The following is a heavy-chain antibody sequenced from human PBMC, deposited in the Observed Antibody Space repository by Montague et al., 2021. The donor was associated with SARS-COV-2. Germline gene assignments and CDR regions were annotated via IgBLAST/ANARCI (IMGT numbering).Heavy chain of an antibody. D-gene: IGHD1-26*01. Sequence: SETLSLTCVVYRHSSVTEHRRTWDGQTPGHGPERIGEIYHTGSTKYKPSLKSRVSMSVDKSWNQFSLRLTSVTAADTAIYYCARKGSGRSDLAYWGQGTLVPGAS. CDR1: RHSSVTEHR. CDR2: IYHTGST. J-gene: IGHJ4*02. V-gene: IGHV4-4*02. CDR3: ARKGSGRSDLAY.